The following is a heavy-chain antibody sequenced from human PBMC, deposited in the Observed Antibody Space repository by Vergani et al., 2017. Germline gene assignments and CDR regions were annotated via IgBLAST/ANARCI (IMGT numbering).Heavy chain of an antibody. CDR1: GGSISSGGYY. V-gene: IGHV4-31*03. J-gene: IGHJ5*02. CDR3: ARVRSVPAAMWGWFDP. D-gene: IGHD2-2*01. Sequence: QVQLQESGPGLVKPSQTLSLTCTVSGGSISSGGYYWSWLRQHPGKGLEWIGYIYYSGSTYYNPSLKSRVTISVDTSKNQFSLKLSSVTAADTAVYYCARVRSVPAAMWGWFDPWGQGTLVTVSS. CDR2: IYYSGST.